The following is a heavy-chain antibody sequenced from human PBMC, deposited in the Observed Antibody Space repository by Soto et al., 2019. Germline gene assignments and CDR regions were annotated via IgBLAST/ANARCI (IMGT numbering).Heavy chain of an antibody. V-gene: IGHV4-34*01. CDR1: GESFNGQI. Sequence: SETMSLTCAVYGESFNGQIWTWIRQTPGKGLQWIGQINHSGSASSNPSLKSRVTISVDKSQNDFSLKLSSVTAADTAVYYCARRDYYDSTAYFEDWGQGTPVTVSS. CDR3: ARRDYYDSTAYFED. D-gene: IGHD3-22*01. CDR2: INHSGSA. J-gene: IGHJ4*02.